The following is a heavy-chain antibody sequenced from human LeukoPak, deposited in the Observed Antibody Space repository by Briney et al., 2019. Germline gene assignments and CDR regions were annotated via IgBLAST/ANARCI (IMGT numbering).Heavy chain of an antibody. D-gene: IGHD3-22*01. J-gene: IGHJ3*02. V-gene: IGHV4-31*03. Sequence: SETLSLTCTVSGGSISSGGYYWSWIRQHPGKGLEWIGYIYYSGSTYYNPSLKSRVTISVDTSKNQFSLKLSSVTAADTAVYYCARDLKYYDSSGHYGGAFDIWGQGTMVTVSS. CDR2: IYYSGST. CDR1: GGSISSGGYY. CDR3: ARDLKYYDSSGHYGGAFDI.